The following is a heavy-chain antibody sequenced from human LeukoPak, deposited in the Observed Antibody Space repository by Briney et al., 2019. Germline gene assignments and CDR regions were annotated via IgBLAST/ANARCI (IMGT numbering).Heavy chain of an antibody. Sequence: ASVKVSCKASGYTFTSYHMHWVRQAPGQGLEWMGMINPSGGTTSYAQKFQGRVTMTRDTSTSTVYMELSSLRSEDMAVYYCARDGSSGSGDYWGQGALVAVSS. D-gene: IGHD3-22*01. CDR2: INPSGGTT. CDR3: ARDGSSGSGDY. V-gene: IGHV1-46*01. CDR1: GYTFTSYH. J-gene: IGHJ4*02.